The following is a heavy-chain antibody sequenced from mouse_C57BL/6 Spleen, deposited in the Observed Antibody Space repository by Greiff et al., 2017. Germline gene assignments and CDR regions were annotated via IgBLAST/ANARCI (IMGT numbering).Heavy chain of an antibody. D-gene: IGHD2-1*01. V-gene: IGHV5-17*01. CDR1: GFTFSDYG. CDR3: ARIYYGNPYYAMDY. Sequence: EVQVVESGGGLVKPGGSLKLSCAASGFTFSDYGMHWVRQAPEKGLEWVAYISSGSSTIYYADTVKGRFTISRDNAKNTLFLQMTSLRSEDTAMYYCARIYYGNPYYAMDYWGQGTSVTVSS. J-gene: IGHJ4*01. CDR2: ISSGSSTI.